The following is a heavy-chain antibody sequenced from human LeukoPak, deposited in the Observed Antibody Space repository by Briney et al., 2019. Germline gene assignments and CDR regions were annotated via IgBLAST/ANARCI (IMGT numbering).Heavy chain of an antibody. CDR3: ARGRGRDVSFYYGMDV. V-gene: IGHV4-61*02. CDR1: RGSISSGSYY. Sequence: SQTLSLTCTVSRGSISSGSYYWSWNRQPAETGLEWIGRIYSNGTTNHNPSLKSRATISVDTSKNHFSLKLSSVTAADTAVYYCARGRGRDVSFYYGMDVWGQGTTVTVSS. CDR2: IYSNGTT. D-gene: IGHD3-10*01. J-gene: IGHJ6*02.